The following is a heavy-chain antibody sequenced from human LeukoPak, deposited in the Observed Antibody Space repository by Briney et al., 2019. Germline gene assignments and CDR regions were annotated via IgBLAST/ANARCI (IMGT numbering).Heavy chain of an antibody. D-gene: IGHD4-17*01. CDR1: GFTFSRHA. CDR2: ISYDGRNK. Sequence: GGSLRLSCAASGFTFSRHAMHWVRQAPGKGLEWGAVISYDGRNKYYADSVKGRFTISRDNSKNTLYLQMNSLRAEDTAVYYCARSIQNLRPSSPWYYYYYMDVWGKGTTVTISS. J-gene: IGHJ6*03. V-gene: IGHV3-30*04. CDR3: ARSIQNLRPSSPWYYYYYMDV.